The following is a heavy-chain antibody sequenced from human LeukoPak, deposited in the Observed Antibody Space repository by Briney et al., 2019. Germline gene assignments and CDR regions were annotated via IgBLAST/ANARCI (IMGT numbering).Heavy chain of an antibody. V-gene: IGHV4-59*02. CDR1: GGSVNNYY. CDR3: AREDYSGGNNWFDF. Sequence: SETLSLTCTVSGGSVNNYYWTWLRQPPGKGLEWIGSIFYSGRTNYNPSLKSRVIISVDTSRNQFSLKMSYVTAADTAVYYCAREDYSGGNNWFDFWGQGTLVTVSS. J-gene: IGHJ5*01. CDR2: IFYSGRT. D-gene: IGHD4-11*01.